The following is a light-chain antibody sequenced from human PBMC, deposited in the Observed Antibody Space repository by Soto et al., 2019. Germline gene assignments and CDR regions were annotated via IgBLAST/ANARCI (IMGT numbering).Light chain of an antibody. V-gene: IGKV1-33*01. CDR2: DAS. CDR3: QQYDNPSIT. Sequence: DIQMTPSPSSLSASVGDRVTITCQASQDISNYLNWYQQTPGKAPKLLIYDASNLETGVPSRFSGSGSGTDFTFTISSLQPEDIATYYCQQYDNPSITFGQGTRLEI. CDR1: QDISNY. J-gene: IGKJ5*01.